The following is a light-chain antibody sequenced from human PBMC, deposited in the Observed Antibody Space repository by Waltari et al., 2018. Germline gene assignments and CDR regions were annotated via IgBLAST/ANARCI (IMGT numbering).Light chain of an antibody. CDR3: CSYAGSGTLV. J-gene: IGLJ3*02. Sequence: QSALTQPASVSGSPGQSITISCTGTSSAVGSYNLVSWYQQHPGKAPKLMIYEVSERPSGVSNRFSGSKSGNTASLTISGLQAEDEADYYCCSYAGSGTLVFGGGTKLTVL. V-gene: IGLV2-23*02. CDR2: EVS. CDR1: SSAVGSYNL.